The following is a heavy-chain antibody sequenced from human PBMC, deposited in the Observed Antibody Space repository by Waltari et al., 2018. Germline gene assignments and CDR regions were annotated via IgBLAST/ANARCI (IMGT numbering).Heavy chain of an antibody. Sequence: EVQLVESGGGLIQPGGSLRLSCAASGFTVSSNYMSWVRQAPGKGLEWVSVIYSGGSTYNADSVKGRFTISRDNSKNTLYLQMNSLRAEDTAVYYCARDSSAAGIGAFDIWGQGTMVTVSS. D-gene: IGHD6-13*01. J-gene: IGHJ3*02. CDR3: ARDSSAAGIGAFDI. V-gene: IGHV3-53*01. CDR1: GFTVSSNY. CDR2: IYSGGST.